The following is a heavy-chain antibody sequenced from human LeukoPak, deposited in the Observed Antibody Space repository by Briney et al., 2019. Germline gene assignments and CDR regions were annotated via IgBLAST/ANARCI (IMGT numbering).Heavy chain of an antibody. Sequence: SETLSLTCTVSGVSISSSSYYWGWIRQPPGKGLEWIGSIYYSGSTYYNPSLKSRVTISVDTSKNQFSLKLSSVTAADTAVYYCASTKGGYEYFQHWGQGTLVTVSS. D-gene: IGHD1-26*01. CDR1: GVSISSSSYY. CDR3: ASTKGGYEYFQH. CDR2: IYYSGST. J-gene: IGHJ1*01. V-gene: IGHV4-39*01.